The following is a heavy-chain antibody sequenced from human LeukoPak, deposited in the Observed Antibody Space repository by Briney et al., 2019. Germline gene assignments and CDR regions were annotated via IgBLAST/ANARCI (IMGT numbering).Heavy chain of an antibody. V-gene: IGHV3-53*01. CDR3: ARGLFLSGYLDAFDI. Sequence: GGSLRLSCAASGFTVSSNYMSWVRQAPGKGLEWVSLIYNDGRTYYADSVKGRCTISRDNLKNVLYLQMNSLKVEDTALYYCARGLFLSGYLDAFDIWGQGAVVTVSS. D-gene: IGHD3-22*01. CDR2: IYNDGRT. J-gene: IGHJ3*02. CDR1: GFTVSSNY.